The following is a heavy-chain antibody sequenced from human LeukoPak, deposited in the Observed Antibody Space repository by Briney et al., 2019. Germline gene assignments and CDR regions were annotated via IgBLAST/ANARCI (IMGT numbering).Heavy chain of an antibody. CDR3: ARESTVAGTARYLDY. CDR2: IYTSGST. D-gene: IGHD6-13*01. J-gene: IGHJ4*02. CDR1: GGSISSYY. Sequence: ASETLSLTCSVSGGSISSYYWSWIRQPARKGLEWIGRIYTSGSTNYSPSLKSRATMSVDTSKNEFSLKLNSVTAADTAVYYCARESTVAGTARYLDYWGQGTLVTVSS. V-gene: IGHV4-4*07.